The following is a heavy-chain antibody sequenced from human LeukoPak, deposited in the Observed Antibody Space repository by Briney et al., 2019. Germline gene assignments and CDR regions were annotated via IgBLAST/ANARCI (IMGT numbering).Heavy chain of an antibody. CDR3: ARERIAAAGINWFDP. CDR2: INSDGSST. V-gene: IGHV3-74*01. CDR1: GFTFSSYA. Sequence: GGSLRLSCAASGFTFSSYAMSWVRQAPGKGLVWVSRINSDGSSTSYADSVKGRFTISRDNAKNTLYLQMNSLRAEGTAVYYCARERIAAAGINWFDPWGQGTLVTVSS. D-gene: IGHD6-13*01. J-gene: IGHJ5*02.